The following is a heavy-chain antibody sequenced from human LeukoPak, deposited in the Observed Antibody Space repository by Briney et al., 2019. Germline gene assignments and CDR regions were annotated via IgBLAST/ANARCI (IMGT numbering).Heavy chain of an antibody. V-gene: IGHV1-8*03. J-gene: IGHJ5*02. D-gene: IGHD2-21*02. Sequence: ASVKVSCKASGYSFTNYDINWVRQATGQGLEWMGWMNPKSGDTGYSQKFQGRVFITRDTSINTAYMELSSLGSDDTAVYYCARVDCGGDCYSGRGWFDPWGQGTLVTVSS. CDR3: ARVDCGGDCYSGRGWFDP. CDR1: GYSFTNYD. CDR2: MNPKSGDT.